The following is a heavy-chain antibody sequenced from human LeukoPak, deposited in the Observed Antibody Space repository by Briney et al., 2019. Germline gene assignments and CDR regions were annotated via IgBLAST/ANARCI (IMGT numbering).Heavy chain of an antibody. CDR1: GGSFSSYY. Sequence: SETLSLTCTVSGGSFSSYYWSWIRQPPGKGLEWIGYIYYSGSTNYNPSLKSRVTISIDTSKNQFSLNLTSVTAADTAVYYCARGMYYYDGSGDCWGQGTLVTVSS. V-gene: IGHV4-59*08. J-gene: IGHJ4*02. D-gene: IGHD3-22*01. CDR2: IYYSGST. CDR3: ARGMYYYDGSGDC.